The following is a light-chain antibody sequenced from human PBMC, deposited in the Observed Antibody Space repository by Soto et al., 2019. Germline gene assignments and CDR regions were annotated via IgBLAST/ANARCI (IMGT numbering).Light chain of an antibody. CDR3: CSYAGSYTFWV. J-gene: IGLJ3*02. Sequence: QSVLTKPRSVSGSPGQSVTISCTGTSSDVGGYNYVSWYQQHPGKAPKLMIYDVSKRPSGVPDRFSGSKSGNTASLTISGLQAEDEADYYCCSYAGSYTFWVFGGGTKVTVL. CDR1: SSDVGGYNY. V-gene: IGLV2-11*01. CDR2: DVS.